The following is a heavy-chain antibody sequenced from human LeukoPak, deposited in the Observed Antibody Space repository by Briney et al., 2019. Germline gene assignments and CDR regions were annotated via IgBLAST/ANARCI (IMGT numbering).Heavy chain of an antibody. D-gene: IGHD5-18*01. V-gene: IGHV4-4*07. CDR2: INTSGST. CDR1: GGSISSYY. Sequence: PSETLSLTCTVSGGSISSYYWSWIRQPAGKGLEWIGRINTSGSTNYNPSLKSRVALSVDTSKNQFSLKLSSVTAADTAVYYCARDGPSYGHANWFDPWGQGTLVTVSS. J-gene: IGHJ5*02. CDR3: ARDGPSYGHANWFDP.